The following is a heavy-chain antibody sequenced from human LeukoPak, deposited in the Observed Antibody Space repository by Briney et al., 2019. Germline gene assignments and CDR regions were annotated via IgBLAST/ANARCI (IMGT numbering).Heavy chain of an antibody. CDR1: GFTFSSYA. V-gene: IGHV3-64*01. D-gene: IGHD5-12*01. CDR3: AKVGSGYFGSYFDY. J-gene: IGHJ4*02. CDR2: ISSDGSGT. Sequence: PRGSLRLSCAASGFTFSSYAMHWVRQAPGKGLEYVSAISSDGSGTYYANSVKGRFTISRDNSKNTLYLQMGSLRAEDMAVYYCAKVGSGYFGSYFDYWGQGTLVTVSS.